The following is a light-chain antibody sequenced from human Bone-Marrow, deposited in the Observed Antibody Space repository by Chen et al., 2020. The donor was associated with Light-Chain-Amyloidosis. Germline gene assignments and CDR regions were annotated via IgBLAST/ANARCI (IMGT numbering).Light chain of an antibody. CDR1: NIGSTS. CDR3: QVWDRSSDRPV. V-gene: IGLV3-21*02. J-gene: IGLJ3*02. CDR2: DDS. Sequence: SYVLPQPSSASVAPGQTATIACGGNNIGSTSVHWYQQSPGQAPLLVVYDDSDRPSGIHERLSGSNSGNTATLTISRVEAGDEADYYCQVWDRSSDRPVFGGGTKLTVL.